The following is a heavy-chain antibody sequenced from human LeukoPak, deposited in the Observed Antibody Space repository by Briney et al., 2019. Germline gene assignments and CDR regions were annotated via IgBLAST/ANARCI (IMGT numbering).Heavy chain of an antibody. CDR1: GFTFSNYW. CDR2: IKQGGSEK. CDR3: ARVKQQLVRLLGRDATYYYYYYLDV. J-gene: IGHJ6*03. Sequence: GRSLRLSCTTSGFTFSNYWMSWVRQAQGKGLEWVANIKQGGSEKHYVDSVKGRFTISRDNAKNSLFLQMNSLRAEDTAVYYCARVKQQLVRLLGRDATYYYYYYLDVWGKGTTVTVSS. V-gene: IGHV3-7*01. D-gene: IGHD6-13*01.